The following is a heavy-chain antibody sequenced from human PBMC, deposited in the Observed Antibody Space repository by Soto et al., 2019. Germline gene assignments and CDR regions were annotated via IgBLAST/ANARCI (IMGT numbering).Heavy chain of an antibody. Sequence: QVQLVQSGAEVKKPGASVKVSCKASGYTFTSYDINWVRQATGQGLEWMGWMNPNSGNTGYAQKFQGRVTMTRNTYTSTAYMELSSLRSEDTAVYYCARVLTIFGVVIPLPDLMDVWGQGTTVTVSS. CDR3: ARVLTIFGVVIPLPDLMDV. J-gene: IGHJ6*02. CDR1: GYTFTSYD. V-gene: IGHV1-8*01. D-gene: IGHD3-3*01. CDR2: MNPNSGNT.